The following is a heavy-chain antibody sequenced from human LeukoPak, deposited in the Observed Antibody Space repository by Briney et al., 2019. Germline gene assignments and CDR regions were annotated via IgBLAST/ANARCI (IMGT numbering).Heavy chain of an antibody. D-gene: IGHD3-10*01. CDR2: INPNSGGT. CDR3: ARIHHQVGYYYGSGSYYYFDY. CDR1: GYTFTSYG. Sequence: ASVKVSCKASGYTFTSYGISWVRQAPGQGLEWMGWINPNSGGTNYAQKFQGRVTMTRDTSISTAYMELSRLRSDDTAVYYCARIHHQVGYYYGSGSYYYFDYWGQGTLVTVSS. J-gene: IGHJ4*02. V-gene: IGHV1-2*02.